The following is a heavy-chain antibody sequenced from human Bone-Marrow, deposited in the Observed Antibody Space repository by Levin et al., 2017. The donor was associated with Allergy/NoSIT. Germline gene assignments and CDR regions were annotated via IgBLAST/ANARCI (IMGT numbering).Heavy chain of an antibody. Sequence: GESLKISCTASGFTFSDYYMSWIRQAPGKGLEWISYITDSGDTTYNADSVKGRFAVSRDNARKSLYLQMNSLRVEDTAVYYCAGAMGPTYFEKWGQGTLVTVSS. D-gene: IGHD5-18*01. CDR1: GFTFSDYY. V-gene: IGHV3-11*01. J-gene: IGHJ3*02. CDR2: ITDSGDTT. CDR3: AGAMGPTYFEK.